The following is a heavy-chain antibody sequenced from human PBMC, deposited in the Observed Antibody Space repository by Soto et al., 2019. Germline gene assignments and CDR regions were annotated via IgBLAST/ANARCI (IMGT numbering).Heavy chain of an antibody. CDR2: IYYSGST. J-gene: IGHJ6*02. V-gene: IGHV4-30-4*01. Sequence: QVQLQESGPGLVKPSQTLSLTCTVSGGSISSGDYYWSWIRQPPGKGLEWIGYIYYSGSTYYNPSLKSRVTISVDTSKNQFSLKLSSVTAADTAVYCCARDNILGILYGGMDVWGQGTTVTVSS. CDR3: ARDNILGILYGGMDV. CDR1: GGSISSGDYY. D-gene: IGHD3-3*01.